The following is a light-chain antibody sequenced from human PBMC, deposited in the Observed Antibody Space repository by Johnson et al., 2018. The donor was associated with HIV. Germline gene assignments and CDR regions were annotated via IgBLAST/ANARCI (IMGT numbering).Light chain of an antibody. CDR2: ENN. Sequence: SVLTQPPSVSAAPGQKVTISCSGSSSNIGNNYVSWYKQFPGTAPKLLMYENNKRPSGIPDRFSGSKSGTSATLGITGLQTGDEADYYCGTWDSSLRVGFFGTGTKVTVL. V-gene: IGLV1-51*02. CDR3: GTWDSSLRVGF. CDR1: SSNIGNNY. J-gene: IGLJ1*01.